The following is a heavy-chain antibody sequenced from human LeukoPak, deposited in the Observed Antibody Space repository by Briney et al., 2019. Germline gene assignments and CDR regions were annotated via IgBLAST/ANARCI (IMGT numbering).Heavy chain of an antibody. D-gene: IGHD1-26*01. CDR1: GFTFSYYD. J-gene: IGHJ4*02. Sequence: PGGSLRLSCAVSGFTFSYYDMNWVRQAPGKGLERVSYISSGSGTMFYADSVKVRFTISRDNANNSLYLEMNSLRAEDTAVYYCASGSAWHAYWGQGTLVSVSS. V-gene: IGHV3-48*01. CDR3: ASGSAWHAY. CDR2: ISSGSGTM.